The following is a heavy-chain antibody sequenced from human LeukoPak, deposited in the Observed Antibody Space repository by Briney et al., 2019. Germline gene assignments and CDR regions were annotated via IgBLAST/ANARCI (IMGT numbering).Heavy chain of an antibody. V-gene: IGHV3-23*01. CDR2: MSLSTSGK. J-gene: IGHJ3*02. CDR1: GFSFSDYD. CDR3: AKALTRWAFDM. D-gene: IGHD3-16*01. Sequence: PLGSLRLSCAASGFSFSDYDISWVRQAPGKGLEWVSSMSLSTSGKTYADSVKGRFTVSTDKAKNTLYLQMDSLRAEDTAMYYCAKALTRWAFDMWGQGTMVTVSS.